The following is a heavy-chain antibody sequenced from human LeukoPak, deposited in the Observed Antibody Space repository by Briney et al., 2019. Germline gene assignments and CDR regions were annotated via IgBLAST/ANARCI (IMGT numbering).Heavy chain of an antibody. J-gene: IGHJ6*02. CDR1: GFTFSDYY. Sequence: GGSLRLSCAASGFTFSDYYMSWIRQAPGKGLEWVSYISSSGSTIYYADSVKGRFTISRDNAKNSLYLQMNSLRAEDTAVYYCARVPAMVYYYYGMDVWGQGTTVTVSS. D-gene: IGHD5-18*01. CDR3: ARVPAMVYYYYGMDV. CDR2: ISSSGSTI. V-gene: IGHV3-11*01.